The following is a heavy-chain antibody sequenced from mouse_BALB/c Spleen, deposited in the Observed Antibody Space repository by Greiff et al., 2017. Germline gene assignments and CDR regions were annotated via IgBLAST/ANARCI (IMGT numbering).Heavy chain of an antibody. CDR1: GFSLTSYD. J-gene: IGHJ4*01. CDR3: VRSYDGYYEGYAMDY. Sequence: VKLMESGPGLVAPSQSLSITCTVSGFSLTSYDISWIRQPPGKGLEWLGVIWTGGGTNYNSAFMSRLSISKDNSKSQVFLKMNSLQTDDTAIYYCVRSYDGYYEGYAMDYWGQGTSVTVSS. CDR2: IWTGGGT. D-gene: IGHD2-3*01. V-gene: IGHV2-9-2*01.